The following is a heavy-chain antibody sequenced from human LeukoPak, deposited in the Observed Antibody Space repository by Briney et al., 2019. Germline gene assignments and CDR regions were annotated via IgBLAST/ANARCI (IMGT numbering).Heavy chain of an antibody. V-gene: IGHV3-74*01. Sequence: GGSLRLSCAASGFTFSSYWMHWVRQAPGKGLVWVSRINTDRSSTSYADSVKGRFTISRDNAKNTLYLQMNSVRAEDTAVYYCAGEKVNAFDIWGQGTMVTVSS. CDR1: GFTFSSYW. D-gene: IGHD2-21*01. CDR2: INTDRSST. CDR3: AGEKVNAFDI. J-gene: IGHJ3*02.